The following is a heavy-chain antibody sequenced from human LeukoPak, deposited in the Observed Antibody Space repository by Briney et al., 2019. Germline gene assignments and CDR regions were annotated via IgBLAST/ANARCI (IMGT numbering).Heavy chain of an antibody. CDR2: IWYDGSNK. CDR3: ARSGSRRGWYYFDY. CDR1: GFTFSSYG. J-gene: IGHJ4*02. Sequence: AGGSLRLSCAASGFTFSSYGMHWVRQAPGKGLEWVAVIWYDGSNKYYADSVKGRFTISRDNSKNTLYLQMNSLRAEDTAVYYCARSGSRRGWYYFDYWGQGTLVTVPS. D-gene: IGHD6-19*01. V-gene: IGHV3-33*08.